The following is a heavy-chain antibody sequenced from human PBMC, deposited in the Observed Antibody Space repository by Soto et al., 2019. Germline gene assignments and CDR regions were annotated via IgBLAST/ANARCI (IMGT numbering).Heavy chain of an antibody. Sequence: QVQLVESGGGLVKPGGSLRLSCAASGFTFSDYYMSWIRQAPGKGLEWVSYISSSSSYTNYADSVKGRFTISRDNAKNSLYLQMNSLRAEDTAVYYCARSIIDYYDSSGYYDDYWGQGTLVTVSS. J-gene: IGHJ4*02. D-gene: IGHD3-22*01. CDR2: ISSSSSYT. CDR1: GFTFSDYY. CDR3: ARSIIDYYDSSGYYDDY. V-gene: IGHV3-11*05.